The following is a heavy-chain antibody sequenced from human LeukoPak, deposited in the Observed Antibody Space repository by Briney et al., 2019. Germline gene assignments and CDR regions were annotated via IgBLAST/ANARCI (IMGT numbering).Heavy chain of an antibody. J-gene: IGHJ4*02. Sequence: GGSLRLSCAASGFTFSSYAMSWVRQPPGKGLEWVSALSGSGGSRYYAGSVKGRFTISRDNSKNTLYLQMNSLRAEDTAVYYCAKADGGITVFDYWGQGTLVTVSS. V-gene: IGHV3-23*01. CDR1: GFTFSSYA. CDR3: AKADGGITVFDY. CDR2: LSGSGGSR. D-gene: IGHD3-16*01.